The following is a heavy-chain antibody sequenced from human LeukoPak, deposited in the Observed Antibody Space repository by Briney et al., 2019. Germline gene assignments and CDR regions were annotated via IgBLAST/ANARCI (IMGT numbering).Heavy chain of an antibody. CDR2: ISYDGSNK. V-gene: IGHV3-30*18. D-gene: IGHD3-22*01. CDR1: GFTFSSYG. Sequence: PGRSLRLSCAASGFTFSSYGMHWVRQAPGKGLEWVAVISYDGSNKYYADSVKGRFTISRDNSKNTLYLQMNSLRAEDTAVYYCAKDGLGTHPHLPHYDSSGYFDYWGQGTLVSVSS. CDR3: AKDGLGTHPHLPHYDSSGYFDY. J-gene: IGHJ4*02.